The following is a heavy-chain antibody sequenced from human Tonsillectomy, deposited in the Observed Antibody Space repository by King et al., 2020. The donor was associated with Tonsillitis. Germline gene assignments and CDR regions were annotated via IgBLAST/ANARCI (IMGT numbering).Heavy chain of an antibody. V-gene: IGHV2-5*01. D-gene: IGHD3-22*01. J-gene: IGHJ4*02. Sequence: FTLKESGPTLVKPTQTLTLTCTFSGFSLSTSGVTVGWIRQPPGKALEWLALIFWNDDKRYSPSLKRRLTITKDTAKKQLVLRMTNMDPVDTATYFCARLRSPYYYDSSGYYTYDYWGQGTLVTVSS. CDR3: ARLRSPYYYDSSGYYTYDY. CDR1: GFSLSTSGVT. CDR2: IFWNDDK.